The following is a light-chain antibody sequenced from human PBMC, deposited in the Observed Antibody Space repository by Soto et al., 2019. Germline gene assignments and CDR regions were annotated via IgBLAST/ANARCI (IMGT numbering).Light chain of an antibody. CDR1: QSVSSN. CDR2: GAS. Sequence: EIVMTQSPATLSVSPGEGVTRSCRASQSVSSNFAWYQQRPGHAPRLLIYGASTRATGIPARFSGSGSGTEFTLTISSLQSEDFAVYYCQQYNNWPPITFGQGTRLEIK. V-gene: IGKV3-15*01. CDR3: QQYNNWPPIT. J-gene: IGKJ5*01.